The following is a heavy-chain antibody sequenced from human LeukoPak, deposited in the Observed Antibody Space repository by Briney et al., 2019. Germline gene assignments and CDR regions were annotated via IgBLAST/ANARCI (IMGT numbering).Heavy chain of an antibody. CDR3: ASAHGGSGYDRPFDY. CDR2: IDSSASTT. V-gene: IGHV3-48*03. Sequence: LGGSLRLSCTASRFYFSTYDMNWVRQVPGKGLGWVSYIDSSASTTYYAGSVQGRFTISRDNAKNSLYLQMRSLRVEDTAFYYCASAHGGSGYDRPFDYWGQGTLVTVSS. CDR1: RFYFSTYD. J-gene: IGHJ4*02. D-gene: IGHD5-12*01.